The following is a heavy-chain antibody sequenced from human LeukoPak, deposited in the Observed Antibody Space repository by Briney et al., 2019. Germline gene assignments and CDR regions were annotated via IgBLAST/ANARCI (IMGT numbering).Heavy chain of an antibody. CDR3: AKAGDSSSSPHWLEP. V-gene: IGHV3-30*18. J-gene: IGHJ5*02. CDR1: GXSFSNHA. D-gene: IGHD6-6*01. CDR2: ISSDGINK. Sequence: QPGRSLRLSCAASGXSFSNHAMHWVRQAPGKVLEWVALISSDGINKYYTDSVQGRFTISRDNSENTLCLQMNSLRVEDTAVYYCAKAGDSSSSPHWLEPWGQGSLVTVSS.